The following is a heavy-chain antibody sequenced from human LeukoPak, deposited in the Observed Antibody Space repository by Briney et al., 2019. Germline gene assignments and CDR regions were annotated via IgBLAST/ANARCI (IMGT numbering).Heavy chain of an antibody. Sequence: GASVKVSCKASGYTFTSYHMHWVRQAPGQGLEWMGIINPSGGTTNYAQKFRGRVTMTRDMSTSTVYMELSSLRAEDTAVYYCARGMGSGWYDNGLGYWGQGTLVTVSS. CDR3: ARGMGSGWYDNGLGY. D-gene: IGHD6-19*01. CDR2: INPSGGTT. V-gene: IGHV1-46*01. J-gene: IGHJ4*02. CDR1: GYTFTSYH.